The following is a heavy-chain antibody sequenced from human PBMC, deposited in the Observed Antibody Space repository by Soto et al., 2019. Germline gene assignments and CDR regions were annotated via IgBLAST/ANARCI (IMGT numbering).Heavy chain of an antibody. Sequence: EVQLVESGGGLVKPGGSLRLSCAASGFSFSDYSMKWVRQAPGKGLEWVSSISGSTSYTHYADSLQGRFTVSRDNAEKSLSLQLNSLRAEDTSVYYCARDGAFCSGTGCRDYYHYMDFWGKGTTVTVSS. J-gene: IGHJ6*03. CDR1: GFSFSDYS. CDR3: ARDGAFCSGTGCRDYYHYMDF. D-gene: IGHD2-2*01. V-gene: IGHV3-21*01. CDR2: ISGSTSYT.